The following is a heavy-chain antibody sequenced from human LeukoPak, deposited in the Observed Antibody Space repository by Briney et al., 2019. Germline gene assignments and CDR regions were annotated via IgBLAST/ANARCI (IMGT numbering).Heavy chain of an antibody. CDR1: GFTFSSYA. CDR3: AKDLGLYYYDSSGYYPDQDY. Sequence: PGGPLRLSCAASGFTFSSYAMSWVRQAPGKGPEWVSAISGSGGSTYYADSVKGRFTISRDNSKNTLYLQMNSLRAEDTAVYYCAKDLGLYYYDSSGYYPDQDYWGQGTLVTVSS. CDR2: ISGSGGST. V-gene: IGHV3-23*01. D-gene: IGHD3-22*01. J-gene: IGHJ4*02.